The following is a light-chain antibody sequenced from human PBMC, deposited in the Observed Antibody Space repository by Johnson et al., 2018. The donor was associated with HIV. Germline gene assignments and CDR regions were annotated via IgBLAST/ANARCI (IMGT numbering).Light chain of an antibody. CDR2: DNN. CDR3: GTWDSSLSAGGV. V-gene: IGLV1-51*01. CDR1: SSNIGNNY. J-gene: IGLJ1*01. Sequence: QPVLTQPPSVSAAPGQKVTISCSGSSSNIGNNYVSWYQQLPGTAPKLLIYDNNKRPSGIPDRFSGSTSGTSATLGITGLPTGDEADYYCGTWDSSLSAGGVFGTGTKVTVL.